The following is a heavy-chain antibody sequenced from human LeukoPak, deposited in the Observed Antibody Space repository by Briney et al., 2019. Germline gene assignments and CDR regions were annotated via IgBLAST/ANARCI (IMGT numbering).Heavy chain of an antibody. Sequence: SETLSLTCTVSGGSISSYYWSWIRQPPGKGLEWIGYIYYNGNTNYNPSLKSRVTLSVDTSKNQFSLKLSSVTAADTAVYYCARGPGRWLQYEKVGFDYWGQGTLVTVSS. V-gene: IGHV4-59*12. CDR3: ARGPGRWLQYEKVGFDY. D-gene: IGHD5-24*01. CDR1: GGSISSYY. J-gene: IGHJ4*02. CDR2: IYYNGNT.